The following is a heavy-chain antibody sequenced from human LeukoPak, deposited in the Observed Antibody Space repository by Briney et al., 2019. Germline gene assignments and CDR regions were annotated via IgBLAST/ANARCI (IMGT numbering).Heavy chain of an antibody. Sequence: GSLRLSCAASGFTFSSCWMHWVRQVPGKGLVWVSRISTDGSSTNYADSVKGRFTISRDNAKNTLHLQMNSLRAEDTAVYYCASSYATYHYYYMDVWGKGTTVTVSS. D-gene: IGHD2-2*01. CDR2: ISTDGSST. CDR3: ASSYATYHYYYMDV. V-gene: IGHV3-74*01. J-gene: IGHJ6*03. CDR1: GFTFSSCW.